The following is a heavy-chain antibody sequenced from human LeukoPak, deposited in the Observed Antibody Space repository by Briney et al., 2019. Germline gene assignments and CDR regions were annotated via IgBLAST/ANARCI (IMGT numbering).Heavy chain of an antibody. D-gene: IGHD5-12*01. J-gene: IGHJ3*02. CDR3: ARGLGGYTTEAFDI. Sequence: NPGGSLRLSCAASGFTFSSYSMNWVRQAPGRGLEWVSSISTSSSYIYYADSVKGRFTISRDNGKNSLYLQMNSLRAEDTAVYYCARGLGGYTTEAFDIWGQGTMVTVSS. CDR1: GFTFSSYS. CDR2: ISTSSSYI. V-gene: IGHV3-21*01.